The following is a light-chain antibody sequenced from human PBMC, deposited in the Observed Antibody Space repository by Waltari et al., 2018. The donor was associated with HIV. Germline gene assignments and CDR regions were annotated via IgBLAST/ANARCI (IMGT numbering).Light chain of an antibody. J-gene: IGKJ3*01. CDR3: QQYHNLPFT. CDR1: QDISNY. CDR2: DAS. Sequence: DIQMTQSPSSLSASVGDRLTITCQASQDISNYLNWDQQKPGKAPKLLIYDASNLETGVPSRFSGSGSGTDFTVTNSSLQPEDIATYSCQQYHNLPFTFGPGSKVEIK. V-gene: IGKV1-33*01.